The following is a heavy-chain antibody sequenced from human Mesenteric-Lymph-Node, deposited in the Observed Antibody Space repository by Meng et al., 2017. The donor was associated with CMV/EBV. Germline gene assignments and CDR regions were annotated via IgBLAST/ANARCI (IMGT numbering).Heavy chain of an antibody. V-gene: IGHV1-2*02. Sequence: ASVKVSCKASGYTFTGYYMHWVRQAPGQGLEWMGWINPNSGGTNYPQKFQGRVTMTRDTSISTAYMELSKLRSDDTAVYYCARPGGGLDYWGQGTLVTVSS. CDR2: INPNSGGT. CDR1: GYTFTGYY. J-gene: IGHJ4*02. D-gene: IGHD2-15*01. CDR3: ARPGGGLDY.